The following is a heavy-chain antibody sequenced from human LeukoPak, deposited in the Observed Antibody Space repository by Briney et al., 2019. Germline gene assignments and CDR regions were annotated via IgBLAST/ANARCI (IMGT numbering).Heavy chain of an antibody. D-gene: IGHD2-2*01. V-gene: IGHV4-39*01. Sequence: SETLSLTCTVSGASISFTNNYWGWIRQPPGKGLEWIGSIFYSGSTYYNPSLKSRVTISVDTSKNQFSLKLSSVTAADTAVYYCARLARVRLGDYWGQGTLVTVSS. CDR1: GASISFTNNY. CDR3: ARLARVRLGDY. J-gene: IGHJ4*02. CDR2: IFYSGST.